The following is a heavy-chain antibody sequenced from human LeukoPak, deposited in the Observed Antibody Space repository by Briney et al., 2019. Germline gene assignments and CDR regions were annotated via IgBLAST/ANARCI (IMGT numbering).Heavy chain of an antibody. V-gene: IGHV3-48*03. CDR1: GFTFSSYE. D-gene: IGHD4-11*01. CDR3: AAVTTTGVWYFDY. Sequence: QSGGSLRLSCAASGFTFSSYEMNWVRQAPGKGLEWVSYISSSGSTTYYADSVKGRFTISRDNARNSLYLQMNSLRAEDTAVYYCAAVTTTGVWYFDYWGQGTLVTVSS. CDR2: ISSSGSTT. J-gene: IGHJ4*02.